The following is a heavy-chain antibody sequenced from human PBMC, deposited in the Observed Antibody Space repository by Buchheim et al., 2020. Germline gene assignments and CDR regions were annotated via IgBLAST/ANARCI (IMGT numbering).Heavy chain of an antibody. CDR2: IWYDGSNK. V-gene: IGHV3-33*01. J-gene: IGHJ5*02. CDR1: GFTFSSYG. CDR3: ARGYSGSDSWFDP. Sequence: QVQLVESGGGVVQPGRSLRLSCAASGFTFSSYGMHWVRQAPGKGLEWVALIWYDGSNKYYADSVKGRFTISRDNSKNTLYLQMNSLRAEDMAVYYCARGYSGSDSWFDPWGQGTL. D-gene: IGHD1-26*01.